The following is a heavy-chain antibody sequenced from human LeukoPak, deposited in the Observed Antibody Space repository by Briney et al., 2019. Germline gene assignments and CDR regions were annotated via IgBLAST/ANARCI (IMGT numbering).Heavy chain of an antibody. V-gene: IGHV4-31*03. CDR3: AIDVGGTYAGDAFDI. CDR1: GGSISSGDYY. D-gene: IGHD1-26*01. J-gene: IGHJ3*02. CDR2: IDYSGTT. Sequence: SQTLCLTCTVSGGSISSGDYYWTWIRQHPGKGLGWIGYIDYSGTTYNPSLKSRGTISIDTSKKRFSLKLSSVTAADTAVYYCAIDVGGTYAGDAFDIWGQGMMVTVSS.